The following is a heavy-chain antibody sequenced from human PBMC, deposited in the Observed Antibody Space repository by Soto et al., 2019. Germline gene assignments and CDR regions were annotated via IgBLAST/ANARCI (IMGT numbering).Heavy chain of an antibody. CDR3: ARSRGTYYYDSSGYYAFDY. J-gene: IGHJ4*02. D-gene: IGHD3-22*01. V-gene: IGHV1-69*13. CDR2: IIPIFGTA. CDR1: GGTFSSYA. Sequence: SVKVSCKASGGTFSSYAISWVRQAPGQGLEWMGGIIPIFGTANYAQKFQGRVTITADETTSTAYMELTSLRSEDTAVYYCARSRGTYYYDSSGYYAFDYWGQGTLVTVSS.